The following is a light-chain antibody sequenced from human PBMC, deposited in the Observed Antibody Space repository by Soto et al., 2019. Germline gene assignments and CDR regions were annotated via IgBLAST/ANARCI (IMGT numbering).Light chain of an antibody. CDR2: AAS. Sequence: DIQMTQSPSTLSASVGDRVTITCGASQSISSFFAWYQQIPGKAPNLLIYAASSLQSGVPSRFSGSGSETDFTLSISSLQPEDFATYYCQQCYATPRTFGPGTKVDI. CDR3: QQCYATPRT. V-gene: IGKV1-39*01. CDR1: QSISSF. J-gene: IGKJ3*01.